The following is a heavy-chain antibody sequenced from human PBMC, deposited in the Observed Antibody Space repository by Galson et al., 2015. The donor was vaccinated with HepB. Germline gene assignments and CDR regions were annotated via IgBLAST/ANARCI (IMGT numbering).Heavy chain of an antibody. CDR3: ARDRPPAIAAADSFQH. CDR1: GFTFSADN. V-gene: IGHV3-21*01. CDR2: ISNNADYT. Sequence: SLRLSCAASGFTFSADNMNWVRQAPGKGLEWVSSISNNADYTYYSDSVKGRFTISRDNAKNSLYLQMDSLRVEDTAVYYCARDRPPAIAAADSFQHWGQGTLVSVSS. D-gene: IGHD6-25*01. J-gene: IGHJ1*01.